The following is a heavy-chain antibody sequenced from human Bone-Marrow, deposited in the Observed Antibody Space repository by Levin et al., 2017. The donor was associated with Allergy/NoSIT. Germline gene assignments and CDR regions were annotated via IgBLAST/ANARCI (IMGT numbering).Heavy chain of an antibody. V-gene: IGHV1-18*01. D-gene: IGHD3-10*01. J-gene: IGHJ4*02. CDR3: ARDCGSLLRGVICF. Sequence: PMASVKVSCKASGYNFANFGINWVRQAPGQGLEWMGWISGSNGDTDYAQNLQGRVTLTTDTSTSTAFMELRSLRSDDTALFYCARDCGSLLRGVICFWGQGTLVTVSS. CDR1: GYNFANFG. CDR2: ISGSNGDT.